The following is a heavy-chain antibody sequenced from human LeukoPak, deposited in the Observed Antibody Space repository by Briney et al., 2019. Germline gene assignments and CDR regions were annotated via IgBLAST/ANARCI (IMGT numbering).Heavy chain of an antibody. V-gene: IGHV3-48*03. CDR1: GFTFSSYE. CDR3: ASAYGDYAGFDY. D-gene: IGHD4-17*01. J-gene: IGHJ4*02. Sequence: GGSLRLSCAASGFTFSSYEMNWVRQAPGKGLEWVSYISSSGSTIYYADSVKGRFTISRDNAKNSLYLQMNSLRAEDTAVYYCASAYGDYAGFDYWGQGTLSPSPQ. CDR2: ISSSGSTI.